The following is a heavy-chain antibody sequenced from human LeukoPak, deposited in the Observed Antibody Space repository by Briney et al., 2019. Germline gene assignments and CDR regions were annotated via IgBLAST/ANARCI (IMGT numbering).Heavy chain of an antibody. CDR1: GGSFTDYY. CDR2: VNHNGGT. D-gene: IGHD3-22*01. V-gene: IGHV4-34*01. J-gene: IGHJ4*02. Sequence: PSETLSLTCAVYGGSFTDYYWSWIRQPPGKGLEWIGEVNHNGGTNYNPSLKSRVTISMDTSKNRFSLKLTSVTAADTAIYYCARVASSGYLAYWGQGTLVTVSS. CDR3: ARVASSGYLAY.